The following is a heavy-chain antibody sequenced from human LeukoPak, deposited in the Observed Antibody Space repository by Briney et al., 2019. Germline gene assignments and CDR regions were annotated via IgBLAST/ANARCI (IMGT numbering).Heavy chain of an antibody. V-gene: IGHV3-30*04. CDR3: AKDRSSRASYGLDV. CDR1: GFTFSSYA. D-gene: IGHD2-2*01. CDR2: ISYDGSNK. Sequence: GGSLRLSCAASGFTFSSYAMHWVRQAPGKGLEWVAVISYDGSNKYYADSVKGRFTISRDNSKNTLYLQMNNLKAEDTAVYYCAKDRSSRASYGLDVWGQGTTVTVSS. J-gene: IGHJ6*02.